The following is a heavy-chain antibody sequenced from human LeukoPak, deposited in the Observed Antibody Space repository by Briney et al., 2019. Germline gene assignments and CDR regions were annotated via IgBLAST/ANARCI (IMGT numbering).Heavy chain of an antibody. V-gene: IGHV4-34*01. CDR2: INHSGST. Sequence: KPSETLSLTCAVYGGSFSGYYWSWIRQPPGKGLEWIGEINHSGSTNYNPSLKSRVTISVDTSKNQFSLKLSSVTAADTAVYYCARDGYSNYVPYYFDYWGQGTLVTVSS. D-gene: IGHD4-11*01. CDR3: ARDGYSNYVPYYFDY. CDR1: GGSFSGYY. J-gene: IGHJ4*02.